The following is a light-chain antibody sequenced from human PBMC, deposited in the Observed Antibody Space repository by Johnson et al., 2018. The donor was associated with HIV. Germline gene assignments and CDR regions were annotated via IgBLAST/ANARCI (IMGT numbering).Light chain of an antibody. CDR2: ENN. V-gene: IGLV1-51*02. CDR1: TYNIGNNY. Sequence: QSVLTQAPSVSAAPGQKVTISCSGSTYNIGNNYVSWYQQLPGTAPKLLIYENNKRPSGIPDRFSGSKSGTSATLGITGLQTGDEADYYCGTWDSSLSAGGYVFGTGTKVTVL. CDR3: GTWDSSLSAGGYV. J-gene: IGLJ1*01.